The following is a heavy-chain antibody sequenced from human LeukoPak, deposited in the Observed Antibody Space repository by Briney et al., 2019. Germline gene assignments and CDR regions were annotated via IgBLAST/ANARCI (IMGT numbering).Heavy chain of an antibody. CDR3: ARDSDGMDV. Sequence: GASVNVSCKASGYTFTGYYMHWVRQAPGQGLEWMGWINPNSGGTNYGQEFQGRVTMTRDTSISTAYMELSRLRSDDTAVYYCARDSDGMDVWGQGTTVTVSS. D-gene: IGHD3-10*01. CDR1: GYTFTGYY. J-gene: IGHJ6*02. V-gene: IGHV1-2*02. CDR2: INPNSGGT.